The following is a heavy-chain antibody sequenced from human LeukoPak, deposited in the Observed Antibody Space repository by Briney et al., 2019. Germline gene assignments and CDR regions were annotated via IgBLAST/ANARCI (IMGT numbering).Heavy chain of an antibody. Sequence: GASVKVSCKASGGTFSSYAISWVRQAPGQGLEWMGRINPNTGYPNHAQNFQGRVTMTRDTSISTAYMELSRLTTDDTAVYFCARGQPYGNYNYFDSWGQGTLVTVSS. CDR3: ARGQPYGNYNYFDS. D-gene: IGHD4-11*01. V-gene: IGHV1-2*06. CDR2: INPNTGYP. CDR1: GGTFSSYA. J-gene: IGHJ5*01.